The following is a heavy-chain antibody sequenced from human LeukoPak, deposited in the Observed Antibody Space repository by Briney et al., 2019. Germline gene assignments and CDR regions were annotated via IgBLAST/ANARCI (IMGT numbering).Heavy chain of an antibody. CDR1: GFTFSTYA. D-gene: IGHD3-10*01. J-gene: IGHJ6*02. Sequence: GGSLRLSCAASGFTFSTYAMSWVRQAPGKGLEWVSGISGSGGSTYYADSVKGRFTISRDNSKNTLYLQMNSLRAEDTAVFYCAKEAFITTVRGVNYYYGMDVWGQGTTVAVSS. V-gene: IGHV3-23*01. CDR3: AKEAFITTVRGVNYYYGMDV. CDR2: ISGSGGST.